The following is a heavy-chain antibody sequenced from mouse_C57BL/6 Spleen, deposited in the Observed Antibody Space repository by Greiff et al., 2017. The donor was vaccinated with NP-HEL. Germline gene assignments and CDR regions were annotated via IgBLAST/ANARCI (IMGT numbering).Heavy chain of an antibody. Sequence: EVKLVESGGGLVKPGGSLKLSCAASGFTFSDYGMHWVRQAPEKGLEWVAYISSGSSTIYYADTVKGRFTISRDNAKNTLILQMTSLRSEDTAMYYCARTYDGYYGGFAYWGQGTLVTVSA. V-gene: IGHV5-17*01. J-gene: IGHJ3*01. CDR2: ISSGSSTI. D-gene: IGHD2-3*01. CDR3: ARTYDGYYGGFAY. CDR1: GFTFSDYG.